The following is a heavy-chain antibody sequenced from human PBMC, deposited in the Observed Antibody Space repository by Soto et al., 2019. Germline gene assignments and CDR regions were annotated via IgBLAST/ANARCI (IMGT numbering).Heavy chain of an antibody. CDR2: INPNSGGT. CDR3: ARGTAYYYYYGMDV. V-gene: IGHV1-2*04. Sequence: WASVKVSCKASGYTFTGYYMHWVRQAPGQGLEWMGWINPNSGGTNYAQKFQGWVTMTRDTSISTAYMELSRLRSDDTAVYYCARGTAYYYYYGMDVWGQGTTVTVSS. CDR1: GYTFTGYY. J-gene: IGHJ6*02.